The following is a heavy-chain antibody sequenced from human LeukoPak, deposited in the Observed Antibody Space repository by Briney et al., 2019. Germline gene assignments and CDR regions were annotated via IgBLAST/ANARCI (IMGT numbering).Heavy chain of an antibody. CDR1: GYTFTSYD. CDR3: ARGRGIAVADSPYYYYGMDV. CDR2: MNPNSGNT. V-gene: IGHV1-8*01. D-gene: IGHD6-19*01. Sequence: GASVKVSCKASGYTFTSYDINWVRQATGQGLEWMGWMNPNSGNTGYAQKFQGRVTMTRNTSISTAYMELSSLRSEDTAVYYCARGRGIAVADSPYYYYGMDVWGQGTTVTVSS. J-gene: IGHJ6*02.